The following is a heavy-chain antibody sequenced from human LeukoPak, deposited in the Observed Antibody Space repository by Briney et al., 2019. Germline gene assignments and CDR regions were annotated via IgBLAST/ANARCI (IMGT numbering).Heavy chain of an antibody. CDR2: IYTSGST. D-gene: IGHD3-3*01. CDR1: GGSISSYY. Sequence: NTSETLSLTCTVSGGSISSYYWSWIRQPAGKGLEWIGRIYTSGSTNYNPSLKSRVTMSVDTSKNQFSLKLSSVTAADTAVYYCARDRIERITIFGVVIGWFDPWGQGTLVTVSS. J-gene: IGHJ5*02. V-gene: IGHV4-4*07. CDR3: ARDRIERITIFGVVIGWFDP.